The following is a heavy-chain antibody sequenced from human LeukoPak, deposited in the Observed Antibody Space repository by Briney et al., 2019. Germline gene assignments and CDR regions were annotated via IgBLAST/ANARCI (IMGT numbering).Heavy chain of an antibody. J-gene: IGHJ4*02. CDR2: IYYSGST. CDR1: GGSISSYY. CDR3: ARLADFWSGSGY. V-gene: IGHV4-59*01. D-gene: IGHD3-3*01. Sequence: SETLSLTCTVSGGSISSYYWSWIRQLPGKGLEWIGYIYYSGSTNYNPSPKSRVTISVDTSKNQFSLKLSSVTAADTAVYYCARLADFWSGSGYWGQGTLVTVSS.